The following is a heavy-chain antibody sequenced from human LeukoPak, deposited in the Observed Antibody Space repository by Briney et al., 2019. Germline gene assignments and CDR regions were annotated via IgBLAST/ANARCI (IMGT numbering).Heavy chain of an antibody. Sequence: PSETLSLTCTVSGGSISSSSYYWGWIRQPPGKGLEWIGSIYYSGSTYYNQSLKSRVTISVDTSKNQFSLKLSSVTAADTAVYYCARVRSVGATYYFDYWGQGTLVTVSS. D-gene: IGHD1-26*01. J-gene: IGHJ4*02. CDR1: GGSISSSSYY. CDR3: ARVRSVGATYYFDY. V-gene: IGHV4-39*07. CDR2: IYYSGST.